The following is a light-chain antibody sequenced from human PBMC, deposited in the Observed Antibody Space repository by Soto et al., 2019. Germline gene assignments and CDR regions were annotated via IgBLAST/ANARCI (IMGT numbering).Light chain of an antibody. CDR2: GNS. CDR3: QSYDSSLSGVV. CDR1: SCNIGAGYD. V-gene: IGLV1-40*01. Sequence: QSVLTQPPSVSGAPGQRVTISCTGSSCNIGAGYDVHWYQQLPGTAPKLLIYGNSNRPSGVPDRFSGSKSGTTASLAITGRQADEEADDYCQSYDSSLSGVVFGGGTKLTVL. J-gene: IGLJ2*01.